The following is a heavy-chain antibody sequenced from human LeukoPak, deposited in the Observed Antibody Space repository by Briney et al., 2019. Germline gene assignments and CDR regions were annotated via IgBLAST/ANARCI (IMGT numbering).Heavy chain of an antibody. CDR3: AKDGVAARREGWLDP. CDR2: IRYDGSNK. D-gene: IGHD6-6*01. J-gene: IGHJ5*02. CDR1: GFTFSSYG. Sequence: GGSLRLSCAASGFTFSSYGMHWVRQAPGKGLEWVAFIRYDGSNKYYADSVKGRFTISRDNSKNTLYLQMNSLRAEDTAVYYCAKDGVAARREGWLDPWGQGTLVTVSS. V-gene: IGHV3-30*02.